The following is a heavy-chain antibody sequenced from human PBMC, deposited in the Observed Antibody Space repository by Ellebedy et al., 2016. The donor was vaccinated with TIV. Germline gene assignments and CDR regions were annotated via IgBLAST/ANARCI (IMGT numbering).Heavy chain of an antibody. Sequence: MPSETLSLTCSVSGGSISRSTYYWGWIRQPPGKGLEWIGSVYNSGNTYYNPSLKSRVSTSVDTSKNHFSLRLNSVTAADTAVYYYARHVYYYGSGSYYNWWYFDFWGQGTLVTVSS. D-gene: IGHD3-10*01. CDR3: ARHVYYYGSGSYYNWWYFDF. V-gene: IGHV4-39*01. CDR1: GGSISRSTYY. CDR2: VYNSGNT. J-gene: IGHJ4*02.